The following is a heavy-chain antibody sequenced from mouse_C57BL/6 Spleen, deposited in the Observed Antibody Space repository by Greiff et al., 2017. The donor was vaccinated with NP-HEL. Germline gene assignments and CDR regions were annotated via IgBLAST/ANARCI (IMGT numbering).Heavy chain of an antibody. CDR3: GRCPYSNYYYAMDD. Sequence: EVMLVESGGGLVQPGGSLSLSCAASGFTFTDYYMSWVRQPPGKALEWLGFIRNKANGYTREYSASVKGRFTISSNNSQSILSLQMNALRAEYSASYYCGRCPYSNYYYAMDDWGQGTSVTVSS. D-gene: IGHD2-5*01. J-gene: IGHJ4*01. CDR1: GFTFTDYY. CDR2: IRNKANGYTR. V-gene: IGHV7-3*01.